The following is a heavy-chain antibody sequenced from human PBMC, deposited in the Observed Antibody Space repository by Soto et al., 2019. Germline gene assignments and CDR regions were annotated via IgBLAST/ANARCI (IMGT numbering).Heavy chain of an antibody. V-gene: IGHV1-2*04. CDR1: GYTFTGYY. CDR2: INPNSGGT. J-gene: IGHJ6*01. CDR3: ARALGYYGSGSFYYYYYSGMEF. Sequence: ASLKVSCKASGYTFTGYYMHWARQAPGQGLEWMGWINPNSGGTNYAQKFQGWVTMTRDTSISTAYMELSRLRSDDTAVYYCARALGYYGSGSFYYYYYSGMEFWGKGTTVTGSP. D-gene: IGHD3-10*01.